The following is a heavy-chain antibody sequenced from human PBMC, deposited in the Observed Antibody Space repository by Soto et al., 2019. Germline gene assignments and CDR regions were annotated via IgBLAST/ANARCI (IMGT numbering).Heavy chain of an antibody. J-gene: IGHJ6*02. V-gene: IGHV1-18*01. CDR1: GYTFTGYG. D-gene: IGHD6-6*01. Sequence: ASVKVSCKASGYTFTGYGISWVRQAPGQGLEWMGWISAYNGNTNYAQKFQGRVTITADESTSTAYMELSSLRSEDAAVYYCARDPGSSSSDYYYGMDVWGQGTTVTVSS. CDR2: ISAYNGNT. CDR3: ARDPGSSSSDYYYGMDV.